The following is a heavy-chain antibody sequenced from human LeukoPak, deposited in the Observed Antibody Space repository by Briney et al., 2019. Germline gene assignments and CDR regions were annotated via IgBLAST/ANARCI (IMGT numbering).Heavy chain of an antibody. CDR1: GGSISSSSYY. J-gene: IGHJ4*02. CDR2: IYYSGST. Sequence: SETLSLTCTVSGGSISSSSYYWGWIRQPPGKGLEWIGSIYYSGSTYYNPSLKSRVTISVDTSKNQFSLKLSSVTAAGTAVYYCARLGDYDSSGYYYDVWGQGTLVTVSS. CDR3: ARLGDYDSSGYYYDV. V-gene: IGHV4-39*01. D-gene: IGHD3-22*01.